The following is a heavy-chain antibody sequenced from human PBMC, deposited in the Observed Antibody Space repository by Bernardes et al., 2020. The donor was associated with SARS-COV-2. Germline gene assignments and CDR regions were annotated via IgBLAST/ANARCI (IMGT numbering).Heavy chain of an antibody. V-gene: IGHV3-48*04. CDR3: ARDQGFYDTSGHPDY. D-gene: IGHD3-22*01. J-gene: IGHJ4*02. CDR1: GFTFSSYS. CDR2: ISATRNTI. Sequence: SLRLSCAASGFTFSSYSMNWVRQAPGKGLEWISYISATRNTIYYADSVKGRFTTSRDNAKNSLYLQMSSLRAEDTAVYYCARDQGFYDTSGHPDYWGQGTLVTVSS.